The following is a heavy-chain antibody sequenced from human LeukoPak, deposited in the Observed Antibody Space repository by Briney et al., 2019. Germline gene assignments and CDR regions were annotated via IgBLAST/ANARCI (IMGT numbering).Heavy chain of an antibody. Sequence: PGGSLRLSCAVSGFTFSSYWMHWVRQAPGKGLEWVSYISSSSSTIYYADSVKGRFTISRDNAKNSLYLQMNSLRDEDTAVYYCARDTAMVLLGIFDYWGQGTLVTVSS. V-gene: IGHV3-48*02. D-gene: IGHD5-18*01. CDR2: ISSSSSTI. CDR1: GFTFSSYW. CDR3: ARDTAMVLLGIFDY. J-gene: IGHJ4*02.